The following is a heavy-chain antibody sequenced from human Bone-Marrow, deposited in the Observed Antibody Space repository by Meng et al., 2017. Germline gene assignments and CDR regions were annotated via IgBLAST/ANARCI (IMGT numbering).Heavy chain of an antibody. Sequence: GGSMRLSCAASGFTFSSYAMSWVRQAPGKGLEWVSAISGSGGSTYYADSVKGRFTISRDNSKNTLYLQMNSLRAEDTAVYYCAKDIVVVVTAWMWGMEVWGQGTTVTVSS. CDR1: GFTFSSYA. CDR2: ISGSGGST. J-gene: IGHJ6*02. D-gene: IGHD2-21*02. CDR3: AKDIVVVVTAWMWGMEV. V-gene: IGHV3-23*01.